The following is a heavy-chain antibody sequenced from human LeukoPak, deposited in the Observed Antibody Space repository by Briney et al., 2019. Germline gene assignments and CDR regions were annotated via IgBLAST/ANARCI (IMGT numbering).Heavy chain of an antibody. CDR2: INPNSGAT. CDR3: ARGYGSSWFDT. V-gene: IGHV1-2*02. J-gene: IGHJ5*02. Sequence: SVKVSCKASGYTFTSYDIHWVRQAPGQGLEWMGWINPNSGATNYAQNFQGRVTMTRDTSISTAYMEMTRLTSDDTAVYFCARGYGSSWFDTWGQGTLVTVSS. D-gene: IGHD3-10*01. CDR1: GYTFTSYD.